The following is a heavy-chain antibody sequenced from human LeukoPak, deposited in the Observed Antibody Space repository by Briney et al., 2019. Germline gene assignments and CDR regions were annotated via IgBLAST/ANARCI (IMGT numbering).Heavy chain of an antibody. Sequence: SETLSLTCGVSGGSITTTNWWTWVRQPPGKGLEWIGEAHLDGRTNYNPSLESRLTISVDLSENHISLRLTSVTAADTAVYYCAREGGFYRPLDYSGQGTLVTVSS. CDR1: GGSITTTNW. D-gene: IGHD3-3*01. CDR2: AHLDGRT. V-gene: IGHV4-4*02. CDR3: AREGGFYRPLDY. J-gene: IGHJ4*02.